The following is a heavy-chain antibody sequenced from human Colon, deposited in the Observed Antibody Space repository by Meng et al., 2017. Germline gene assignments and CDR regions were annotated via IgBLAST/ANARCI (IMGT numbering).Heavy chain of an antibody. D-gene: IGHD3-16*02. CDR2: NYYSGST. CDR1: GGSISTYY. CDR3: ARHQNGGTYPLDY. V-gene: IGHV4-59*08. J-gene: IGHJ4*02. Sequence: GRLRESGPGLVKPSETLSRPCAGSGGSISTYYWSWIRQPPGKGLEWIGNNYYSGSTNYNPSLASRVTISVDSSKNQFSLKLSSVTAADTAVYYCARHQNGGTYPLDYWGQGTLVTVSS.